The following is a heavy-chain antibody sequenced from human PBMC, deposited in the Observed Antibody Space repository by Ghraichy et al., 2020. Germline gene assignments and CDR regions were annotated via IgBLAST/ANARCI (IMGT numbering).Heavy chain of an antibody. D-gene: IGHD6-13*01. CDR3: ARQGIAAAGTSGTYFDY. J-gene: IGHJ4*02. Sequence: SENLSLTCAVSGGSISNTNWWSWVRQPPGKGLEWIGEIYHSGSTNYNPSLKSRVTISVDKSKNQFSLKLSSVTAADTAVYYCARQGIAAAGTSGTYFDYWGQGTLVTVSS. CDR2: IYHSGST. V-gene: IGHV4-4*02. CDR1: GGSISNTNW.